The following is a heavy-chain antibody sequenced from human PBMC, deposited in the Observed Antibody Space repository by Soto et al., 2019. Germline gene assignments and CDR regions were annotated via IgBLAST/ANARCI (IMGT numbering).Heavy chain of an antibody. D-gene: IGHD2-15*01. V-gene: IGHV4-59*01. CDR3: GRASDIVVVPGSYYFDY. CDR1: GGSISSYY. J-gene: IGHJ4*02. Sequence: SETLSLTCTVSGGSISSYYWSWIRQPPGKGLEWIGYIYYSGSTNYNPSLKSRVTISVDTSKNQFSLKLSSVTAADTAVYYCGRASDIVVVPGSYYFDYWGQGTLVTVSS. CDR2: IYYSGST.